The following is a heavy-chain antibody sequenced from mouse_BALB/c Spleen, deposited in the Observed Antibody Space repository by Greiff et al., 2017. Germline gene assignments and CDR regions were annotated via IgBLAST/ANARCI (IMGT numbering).Heavy chain of an antibody. V-gene: IGHV5-4*02. J-gene: IGHJ1*01. CDR1: GFTFSDYY. Sequence: EVHLVESGGGLVKPGGSLKLSCAASGFTFSDYYMYWVRQTPEKRLEWVATISDGGSYTYYPDSVKGRFTISRDNAKNNLYLQMSSLKSEDTAMYYCARDEGDWYFDVWGAGTTVTVSS. CDR3: ARDEGDWYFDV. CDR2: ISDGGSYT.